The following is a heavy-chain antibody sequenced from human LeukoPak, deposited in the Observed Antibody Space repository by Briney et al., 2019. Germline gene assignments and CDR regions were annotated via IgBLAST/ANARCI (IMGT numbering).Heavy chain of an antibody. CDR1: GGSFSGYY. V-gene: IGHV4-34*01. Sequence: KASETLSLTCAVYGGSFSGYYWSWIRQPPGKGLEWIGEINHSGSTNYNPSLKSRVTISVDTSKNQFSLKLSSVTAADTAVYYCARASDYDFWSGYPHYFDSWGQGTLVTVSS. D-gene: IGHD3-3*01. CDR3: ARASDYDFWSGYPHYFDS. J-gene: IGHJ4*02. CDR2: INHSGST.